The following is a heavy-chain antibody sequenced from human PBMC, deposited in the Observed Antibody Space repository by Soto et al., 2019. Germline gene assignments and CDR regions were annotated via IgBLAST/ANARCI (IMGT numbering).Heavy chain of an antibody. CDR3: ARRYYDILTGPDTDDAFDI. CDR1: GYTFTSYY. CDR2: INPSGGST. J-gene: IGHJ3*02. Sequence: ASVKVSCKASGYTFTSYYMHWMRQAPGQGLEWMGIINPSGGSTSYAQKFQGRVTMTRDTSTSTVYMELSSLRSEDTAVYYCARRYYDILTGPDTDDAFDIWGQGTMVTVSS. V-gene: IGHV1-46*03. D-gene: IGHD3-9*01.